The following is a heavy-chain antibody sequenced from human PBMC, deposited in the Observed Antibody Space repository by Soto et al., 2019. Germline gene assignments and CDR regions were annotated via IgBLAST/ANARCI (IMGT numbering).Heavy chain of an antibody. CDR2: IVVGSGNT. CDR1: GVTFPSSA. Sequence: VKVSCKASGVTFPSSAMQWVRQARGQRLEWIGWIVVGSGNTNYAQKFQERVTITRDMSTSTAYMELSSLRSEDTAVYYCAADAGDYAGPYYYYYMDVWGKGTTVTVSS. D-gene: IGHD4-17*01. CDR3: AADAGDYAGPYYYYYMDV. V-gene: IGHV1-58*02. J-gene: IGHJ6*03.